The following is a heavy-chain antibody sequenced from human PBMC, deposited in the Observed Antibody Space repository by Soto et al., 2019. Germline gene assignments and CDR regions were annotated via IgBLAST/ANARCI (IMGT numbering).Heavy chain of an antibody. Sequence: PVGSLRLSCAASGFTFSSYAMNWVRQAPGKGLEWVSAISGSGGSTYSADSVKGRFTISRDNSKNTLYLQMKSLRAEDTAVYYCAKGTTIHAYYDFWSGFLLDVWGQGTTVTVSS. CDR3: AKGTTIHAYYDFWSGFLLDV. CDR1: GFTFSSYA. V-gene: IGHV3-23*01. D-gene: IGHD3-3*01. J-gene: IGHJ6*02. CDR2: ISGSGGST.